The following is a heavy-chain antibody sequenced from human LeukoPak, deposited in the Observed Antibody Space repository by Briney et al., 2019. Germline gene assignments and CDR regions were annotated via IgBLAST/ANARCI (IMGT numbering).Heavy chain of an antibody. CDR1: GYSFTSYW. V-gene: IGHV5-51*01. J-gene: IGHJ4*02. CDR2: IYPGDSDT. Sequence: GESPKISCKGSGYSFTSYWIGWVRQMPGKGLEWMGIIYPGDSDTRYSPSFQGQVTISADKSISTAYLRWSSLKASDTAMYYCARHVPEDYDFWSGYYFGYWGQGTLVTVSS. D-gene: IGHD3-3*01. CDR3: ARHVPEDYDFWSGYYFGY.